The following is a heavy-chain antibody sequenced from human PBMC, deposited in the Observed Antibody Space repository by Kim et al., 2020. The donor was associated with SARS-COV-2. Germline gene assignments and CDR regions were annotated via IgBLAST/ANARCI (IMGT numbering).Heavy chain of an antibody. CDR1: GYRFTSYW. CDR2: IYPADSDT. J-gene: IGHJ4*02. D-gene: IGHD3-3*01. Sequence: GESLKISCQGSGYRFTSYWVAWVRQMPGKGLEWMGIIYPADSDTRYSPSFQGQVTISADKSTSTAHLQWTSLTAPDTAVYYCATGSWTYPSSSSGYYYFDYWGQGTLVTVSS. V-gene: IGHV5-51*01. CDR3: ATGSWTYPSSSSGYYYFDY.